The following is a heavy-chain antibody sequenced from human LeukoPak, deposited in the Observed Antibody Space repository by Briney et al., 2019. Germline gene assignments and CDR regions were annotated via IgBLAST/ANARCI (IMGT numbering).Heavy chain of an antibody. Sequence: PGGSLRLSCAASGFTFGSYGMHWVRQAPGKGLEWVAVIWYDGSNKYYADSVKGRFTISRDNSKNTLDLRMNSLRAADTAVYYCARDGLRGNNWFDPWGQGTLVTVSS. CDR1: GFTFGSYG. V-gene: IGHV3-33*01. CDR3: ARDGLRGNNWFDP. CDR2: IWYDGSNK. D-gene: IGHD5-24*01. J-gene: IGHJ5*02.